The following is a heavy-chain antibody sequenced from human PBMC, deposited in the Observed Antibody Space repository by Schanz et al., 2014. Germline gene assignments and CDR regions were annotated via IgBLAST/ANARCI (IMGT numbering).Heavy chain of an antibody. Sequence: QVHLVQSGAEVKRPGASVKVSCKASEYSFTSYSMHWVRQAPGQGLEWMGWINTGSGDTKYSQNFQGRVTITRDTSASTAYMELSSLRSEDTAVYSCARGIGGYGANNYFDYWGRGTLVTVSS. D-gene: IGHD5-12*01. CDR3: ARGIGGYGANNYFDY. V-gene: IGHV1-3*04. CDR1: EYSFTSYS. CDR2: INTGSGDT. J-gene: IGHJ4*02.